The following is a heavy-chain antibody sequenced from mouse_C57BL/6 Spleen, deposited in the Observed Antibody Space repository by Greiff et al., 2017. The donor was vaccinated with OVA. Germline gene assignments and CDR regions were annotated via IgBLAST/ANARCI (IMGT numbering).Heavy chain of an antibody. D-gene: IGHD1-1*02. CDR2: IYPGDGDT. CDR1: GYAFSSYW. Sequence: VKLMESGAELVKPGASVKISCKASGYAFSSYWMNWVKQRPGQGLEWIGEIYPGDGDTNYNGKFKGKATLTADKSSSTAYLQLSSLTSEDSAVYFCARSGCYRWYFDVWGTGTTVTVSS. CDR3: ARSGCYRWYFDV. J-gene: IGHJ1*03. V-gene: IGHV1-80*01.